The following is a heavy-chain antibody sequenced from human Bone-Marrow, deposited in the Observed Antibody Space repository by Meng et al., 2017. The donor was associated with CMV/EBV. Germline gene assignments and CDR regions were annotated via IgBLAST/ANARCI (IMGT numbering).Heavy chain of an antibody. V-gene: IGHV4-34*01. J-gene: IGHJ5*02. D-gene: IGHD1-7*01. CDR3: ARGFFSWNYAWFDP. CDR1: GGSFSGYY. CDR2: INHSGST. Sequence: CAVYGGSFSGYYWSWIRQPPGKGLEWIGEINHSGSTNYNPSLKSRVTISVDTSKNQFSLKLSSVTAADTAVYYCARGFFSWNYAWFDPWGQGTLVTVSS.